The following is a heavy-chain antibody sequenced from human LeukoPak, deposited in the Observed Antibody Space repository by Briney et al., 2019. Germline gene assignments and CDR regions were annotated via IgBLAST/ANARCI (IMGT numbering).Heavy chain of an antibody. CDR1: GGSFSSHS. J-gene: IGHJ3*02. Sequence: SETLSLTCTVSGGSFSSHSWSWIRQPPGKGLEWVGYISYIGSTNYNPSLKTRVTISVDTSKNQFSLKLRSVTAADTGVYYCARDPTTVTKGLDIWGQGTMVTVSS. CDR3: ARDPTTVTKGLDI. CDR2: ISYIGST. D-gene: IGHD4-17*01. V-gene: IGHV4-59*11.